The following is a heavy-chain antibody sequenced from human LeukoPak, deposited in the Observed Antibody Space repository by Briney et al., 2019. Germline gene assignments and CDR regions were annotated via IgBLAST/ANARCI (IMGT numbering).Heavy chain of an antibody. D-gene: IGHD3-22*01. CDR1: GFXXSXYA. V-gene: IGHV3-23*01. CDR3: AKDQTHYYDSSGYSPDAFDI. CDR2: ISGSGGST. Sequence: GFXXSXYAMSWVRQAPGKGLEWVSAISGSGGSTYYADSVKGRFTISRDNSKNTLYLQMNSLRAEDTAVYYCAKDQTHYYDSSGYSPDAFDIWGQGTMVTVSS. J-gene: IGHJ3*02.